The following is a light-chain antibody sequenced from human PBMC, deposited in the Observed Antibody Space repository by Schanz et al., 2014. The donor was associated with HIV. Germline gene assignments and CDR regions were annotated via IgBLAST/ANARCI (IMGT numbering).Light chain of an antibody. V-gene: IGLV1-44*01. CDR2: NTF. Sequence: QSVLTPPPSASGTPGQRVTISCSGSSSNFRSNAVNWYQQLPGTAPKLVIYNTFHRPSGVPDRFSGSQSGTSASLAISGLQSEDEADFYCATWDDSLDGWVFGGGTKLTVL. CDR1: SSNFRSNA. CDR3: ATWDDSLDGWV. J-gene: IGLJ3*02.